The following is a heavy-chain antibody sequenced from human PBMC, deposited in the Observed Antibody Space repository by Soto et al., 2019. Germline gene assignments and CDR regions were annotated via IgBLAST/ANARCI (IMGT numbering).Heavy chain of an antibody. V-gene: IGHV2-5*01. CDR2: IYWNDDK. J-gene: IGHJ3*01. Sequence: GSGPTLVNPTQTLTLTCSLSGISRSTSGVGLGWIRQTPGEALEWLALIYWNDDKHYSPSLKSRLTITKDTSKNQAVLTMTNMDPGDTATYYCARGLATLPVFAFDVWGQGTVVTVSS. CDR1: GISRSTSGVG. D-gene: IGHD6-6*01. CDR3: ARGLATLPVFAFDV.